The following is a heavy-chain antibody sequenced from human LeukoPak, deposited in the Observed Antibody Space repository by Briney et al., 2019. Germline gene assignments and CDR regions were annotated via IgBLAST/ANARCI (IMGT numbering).Heavy chain of an antibody. CDR2: IYYTGST. Sequence: SETLSLTCTVSGGSISTYYWSWIRQPPGKGLEWIGYIYYTGSTNYNPSLKSRVTISVDTSKNQFSLKLSSVTVADTAVYYCARDRGDGYDYFWDYWGQGTLVTVSS. CDR1: GGSISTYY. CDR3: ARDRGDGYDYFWDY. V-gene: IGHV4-59*01. J-gene: IGHJ4*02. D-gene: IGHD5-12*01.